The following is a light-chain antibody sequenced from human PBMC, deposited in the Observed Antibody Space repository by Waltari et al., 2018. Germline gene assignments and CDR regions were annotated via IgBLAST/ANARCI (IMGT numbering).Light chain of an antibody. CDR1: QSIGRY. Sequence: EIVLTQSPGTLSLSPGARATLSCRASQSIGRYLAWYQQKPDQAPRLLIYGASTRAAGIPDRFSGSGSGTDFSLTISRLEPEDFAVYYCQNHERLPAVFGQGTKVEIK. CDR2: GAS. CDR3: QNHERLPAV. V-gene: IGKV3-20*01. J-gene: IGKJ1*01.